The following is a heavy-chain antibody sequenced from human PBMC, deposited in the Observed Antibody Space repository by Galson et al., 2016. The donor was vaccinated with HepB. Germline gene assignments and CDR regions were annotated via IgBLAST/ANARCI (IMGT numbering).Heavy chain of an antibody. J-gene: IGHJ4*02. V-gene: IGHV3-11*01. CDR1: GFNLSDYY. CDR2: ISSSGNTI. D-gene: IGHD3-9*01. CDR3: ARDTTDSDNLTGYQRPFDF. Sequence: SLRLSCAASGFNLSDYYMSWIRQAPGKGLEWVSYISSSGNTIYYADSVKGRFTVSRDNDKNSMYLQMNSLRAEDTAVYYCARDTTDSDNLTGYQRPFDFWGQGTLVTVSS.